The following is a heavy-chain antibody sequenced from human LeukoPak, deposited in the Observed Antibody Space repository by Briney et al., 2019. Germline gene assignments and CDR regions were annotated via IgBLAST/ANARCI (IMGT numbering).Heavy chain of an antibody. Sequence: ASVKVSCKASGYTFTNSDINWVRQAPGQGLEWMGWISAYNGNTNYAQKFQGRVTMTTDTSTSTAYMELRSLRSDDTAVYYCARWGPDYEYSSRYYYYMDVWGKGTTVTVS. D-gene: IGHD6-13*01. CDR2: ISAYNGNT. CDR3: ARWGPDYEYSSRYYYYMDV. J-gene: IGHJ6*03. CDR1: GYTFTNSD. V-gene: IGHV1-18*01.